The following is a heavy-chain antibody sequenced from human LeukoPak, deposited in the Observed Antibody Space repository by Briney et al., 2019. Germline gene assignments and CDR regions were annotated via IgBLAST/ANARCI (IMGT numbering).Heavy chain of an antibody. CDR2: IYSDST. CDR3: ARRAGAYSHPYDY. Sequence: GGSLRLSCAASGITFSSYGMSWVRQAPGKGLGWVSFIYSDSTHYSDSVKGRFTISRDNSKNTLYLQMNSLRAEDTAVYYCARRAGAYSHPYDYWGQGTLVTVSS. D-gene: IGHD4/OR15-4a*01. CDR1: GITFSSYG. J-gene: IGHJ4*02. V-gene: IGHV3-53*01.